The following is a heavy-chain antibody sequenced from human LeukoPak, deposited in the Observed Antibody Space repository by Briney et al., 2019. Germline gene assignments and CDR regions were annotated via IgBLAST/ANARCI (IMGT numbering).Heavy chain of an antibody. CDR2: INPSGGST. CDR1: GYTFTSYY. Sequence: AASVKVSCKASGYTFTSYYMHWVRQAPGQGLEWMGIINPSGGSTSYAQKFQGRVTMTRDMSTSTVYMELSSLRSEDTAVYYCARDIYCSSTSYVEAYWGQGTLVTVSS. J-gene: IGHJ4*02. D-gene: IGHD2-2*01. CDR3: ARDIYCSSTSYVEAY. V-gene: IGHV1-46*01.